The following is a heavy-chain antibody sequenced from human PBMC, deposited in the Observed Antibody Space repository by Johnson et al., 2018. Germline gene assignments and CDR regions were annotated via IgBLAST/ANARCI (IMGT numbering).Heavy chain of an antibody. D-gene: IGHD5-12*01. Sequence: VQLLETGGGVVQPGRSLRLSCVASGFTFNSYPMHWVRQAPGKGLEWVAVISNDGSDEYYADSVKGRFTMSRDNSKNTLYLQMNRLRAEDTAVYYCAKDVYRRLLSNYYYMDVWGKGTTVTVSS. J-gene: IGHJ6*03. CDR3: AKDVYRRLLSNYYYMDV. V-gene: IGHV3-30*04. CDR1: GFTFNSYP. CDR2: ISNDGSDE.